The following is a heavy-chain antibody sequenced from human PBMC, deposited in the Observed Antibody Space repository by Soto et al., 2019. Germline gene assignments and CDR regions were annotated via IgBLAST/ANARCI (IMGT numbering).Heavy chain of an antibody. CDR3: AREAEDLTSNFDY. Sequence: PGGSLRLSCPPSGFTSTRYSMNWVRQPPGKGLEWVSSISSTTNYIYYGDSMKGRFTISRDNAKNSLYLEMNSLRAEDTAVYYCAREAEDLTSNFDYWGQGTLVTVSS. CDR1: GFTSTRYS. CDR2: ISSTTNYI. J-gene: IGHJ4*02. V-gene: IGHV3-21*06.